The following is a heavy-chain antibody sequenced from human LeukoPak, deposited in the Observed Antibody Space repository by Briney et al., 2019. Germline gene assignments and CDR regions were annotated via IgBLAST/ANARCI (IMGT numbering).Heavy chain of an antibody. D-gene: IGHD6-13*01. J-gene: IGHJ5*02. CDR2: INPNSGGT. V-gene: IGHV1-2*02. Sequence: ASVEVSCKASGYTFTGYYMHWVRQAPGQGLEWMGWINPNSGGTNYAQKFQGRVTMTRDTSISTAYMELSRLRSDDTAVYYCARETPLDDSSSWYPHWFDPWGQGTLVTVSS. CDR3: ARETPLDDSSSWYPHWFDP. CDR1: GYTFTGYY.